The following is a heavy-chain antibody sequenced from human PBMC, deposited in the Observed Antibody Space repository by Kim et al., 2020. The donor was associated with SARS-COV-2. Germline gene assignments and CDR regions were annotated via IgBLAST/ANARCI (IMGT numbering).Heavy chain of an antibody. CDR2: ISGSGGST. D-gene: IGHD3-10*01. Sequence: GGSLRLSCAASGFTFSSYAMSWVRQAPGKGLEWVSAISGSGGSTYYADSVKGRFTISRDNSKNTLYLQMNSLRAEDTAVYYCAKGRLLLLWFGSTTRDYYGMDVWGQGTTVTVSS. CDR1: GFTFSSYA. CDR3: AKGRLLLLWFGSTTRDYYGMDV. J-gene: IGHJ6*02. V-gene: IGHV3-23*01.